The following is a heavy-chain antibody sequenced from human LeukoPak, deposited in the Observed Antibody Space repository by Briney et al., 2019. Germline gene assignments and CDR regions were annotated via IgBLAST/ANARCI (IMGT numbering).Heavy chain of an antibody. CDR1: GGSFSVYY. Sequence: SETLSLTCAVYGGSFSVYYWSWIRQPPGKGLEWIGEINHSGSTNYNPSLKSRVTISVDTSKNQFSLKLSSVTAADTAVYYCARSSSPRTYYYYYYGMDVWGQGTTVTVSS. CDR2: INHSGST. D-gene: IGHD6-13*01. J-gene: IGHJ6*02. V-gene: IGHV4-34*01. CDR3: ARSSSPRTYYYYYYGMDV.